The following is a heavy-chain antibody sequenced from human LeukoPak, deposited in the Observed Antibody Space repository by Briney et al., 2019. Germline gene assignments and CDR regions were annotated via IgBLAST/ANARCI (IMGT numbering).Heavy chain of an antibody. CDR3: ARDWMGSTRLAGDC. Sequence: GRSLSLSCAASGFTLSDYAVHWVRQAPGKALEWVAMIWYDGSNIYYADSVKGRFTISRDNSKNTVSLQMNSLRVEDTAVYYCARDWMGSTRLAGDCWGQGTLVTVSS. CDR2: IWYDGSNI. D-gene: IGHD2/OR15-2a*01. J-gene: IGHJ4*02. CDR1: GFTLSDYA. V-gene: IGHV3-33*01.